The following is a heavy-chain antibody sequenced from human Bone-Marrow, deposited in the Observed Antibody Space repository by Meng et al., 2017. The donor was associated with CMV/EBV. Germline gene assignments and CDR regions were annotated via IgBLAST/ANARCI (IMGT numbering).Heavy chain of an antibody. D-gene: IGHD7-27*01. J-gene: IGHJ6*02. CDR1: GYTFSGYY. Sequence: ASVKVSCKASGYTFSGYYMHWVRQAPGQGLEWMGWINPNSGGTNYAQKFQGRVTMTRDTSISTAYMELSRLRSDDTAVYYCATRASWGPYYYYGMDVWGQGTTVTVSS. CDR2: INPNSGGT. CDR3: ATRASWGPYYYYGMDV. V-gene: IGHV1-2*02.